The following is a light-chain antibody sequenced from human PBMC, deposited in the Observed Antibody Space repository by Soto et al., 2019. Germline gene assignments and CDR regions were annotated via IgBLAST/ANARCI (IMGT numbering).Light chain of an antibody. CDR3: GTWDSSLNVYVV. Sequence: QSVLTQPPSVSAAPGQKVTISCSGSSSNIGDNFVSWYQHLPGTPPKLLIYDNYKRPSGIPDRFSGSKAGTSATLDITGLQTGDEADYYCGTWDSSLNVYVVFGGGTQLTVL. CDR1: SSNIGDNF. J-gene: IGLJ2*01. CDR2: DNY. V-gene: IGLV1-51*01.